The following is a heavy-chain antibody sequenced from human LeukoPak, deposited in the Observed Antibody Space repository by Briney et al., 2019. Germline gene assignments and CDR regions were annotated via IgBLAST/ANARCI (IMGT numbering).Heavy chain of an antibody. D-gene: IGHD5-18*01. Sequence: KSSETLSLTCTVSGGSISSGGYYWSWIRQHPGKGLEWIGYIYYSGSTYYNPSLKSRVTISVDTSKNQFSLKLSSMTAADTAVYYCARGVRDTAVIYYFDYWGQGTLVTVSS. CDR3: ARGVRDTAVIYYFDY. CDR1: GGSISSGGYY. J-gene: IGHJ4*02. CDR2: IYYSGST. V-gene: IGHV4-31*03.